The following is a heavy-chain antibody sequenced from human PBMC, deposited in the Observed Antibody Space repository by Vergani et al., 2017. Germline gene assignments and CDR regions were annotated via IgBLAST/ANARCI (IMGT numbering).Heavy chain of an antibody. CDR3: AKAETAWITDDYYGMDV. D-gene: IGHD5-18*01. V-gene: IGHV3-30*02. J-gene: IGHJ6*02. CDR2: IHYDSSDT. Sequence: QVHLVESGGGAVQSAGSLRLSCAASGFMFNSYGMHWVRQAPGKGLEGVAFIHYDSSDTHYLDSVKGRFTISRDNCKSTLYLQMSSLRAEDTGVYYCAKAETAWITDDYYGMDVWGQGTTVIVS. CDR1: GFMFNSYG.